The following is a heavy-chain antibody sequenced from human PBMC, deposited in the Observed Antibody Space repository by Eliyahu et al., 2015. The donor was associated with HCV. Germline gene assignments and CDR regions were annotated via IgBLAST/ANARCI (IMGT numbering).Heavy chain of an antibody. CDR1: GGSVSSGSYY. CDR2: IYYSGST. V-gene: IGHV4-61*01. Sequence: QVQLQESGPGLVKPSETLSLTCTVSGGSVSSGSYYWSWIRQPPGKGLEWIGYIYYSGSTNYNPSLKSRVTISVDTSKNQFSLKLSSVTAADTAVYYCARGVAGFGESWGQGTLVTVSS. J-gene: IGHJ4*02. D-gene: IGHD3-10*01. CDR3: ARGVAGFGES.